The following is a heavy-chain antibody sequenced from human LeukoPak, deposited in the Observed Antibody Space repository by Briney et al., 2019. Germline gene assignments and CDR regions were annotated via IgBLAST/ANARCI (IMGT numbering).Heavy chain of an antibody. CDR2: ISGSGGST. D-gene: IGHD6-13*01. CDR3: TKTYYSSRAHYYYYYYMDV. Sequence: GGSLRLSCAASGFTLSSYGLSWVRQAPGKGLEWVSSISGSGGSTYYADSVKGRFTISRGNSKNTLYLQMNSLRAEDTAVYYCTKTYYSSRAHYYYYYYMDVWGKGTTVTISS. V-gene: IGHV3-23*01. J-gene: IGHJ6*03. CDR1: GFTLSSYG.